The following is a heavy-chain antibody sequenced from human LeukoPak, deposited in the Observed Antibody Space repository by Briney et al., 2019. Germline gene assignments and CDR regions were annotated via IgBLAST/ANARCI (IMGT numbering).Heavy chain of an antibody. J-gene: IGHJ3*02. CDR2: ISRSSSYI. D-gene: IGHD3-10*01. Sequence: GGSLRLSCAASGFTFSNYRMNWVRLAPGKGLEWVSSISRSSSYIYYADSVRGRFTISRDNAKKLLHLQMNSLRAEDTAVYYCARELGMVRGGGAFDIWGQGTMVTVSS. CDR1: GFTFSNYR. V-gene: IGHV3-21*01. CDR3: ARELGMVRGGGAFDI.